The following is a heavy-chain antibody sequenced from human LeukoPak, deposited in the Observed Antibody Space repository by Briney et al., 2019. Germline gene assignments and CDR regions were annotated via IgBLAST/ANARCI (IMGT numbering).Heavy chain of an antibody. D-gene: IGHD4-17*01. CDR1: GGTFNNSA. Sequence: GASVKVSCKTSGGTFNNSAISWVRQAPGQGLEWLGGIMPLFGTAGYAQKFHGRVTITKDESTVTVYLELTSLTSDDTAVYYCARDVHGDYGSGWFDPWGQGTLVSVSS. CDR3: ARDVHGDYGSGWFDP. V-gene: IGHV1-69*05. CDR2: IMPLFGTA. J-gene: IGHJ5*02.